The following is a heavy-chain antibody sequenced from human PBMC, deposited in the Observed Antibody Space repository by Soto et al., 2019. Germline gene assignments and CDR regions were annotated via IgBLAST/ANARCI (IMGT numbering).Heavy chain of an antibody. CDR1: GYSFTSYW. V-gene: IGHV5-10-1*01. CDR2: IDPSDSYT. Sequence: GESLQNSYKGSGYSFTSYWISWVRQMPGKGLEWMGRIDPSDSYTNYSPSFQGHVTISADKSISTAYLQWSSLKASDTAMYYCARVIGTFYYGLLSYPNYYYYVRDVWGQGTTVTVSS. J-gene: IGHJ6*02. D-gene: IGHD3-10*01. CDR3: ARVIGTFYYGLLSYPNYYYYVRDV.